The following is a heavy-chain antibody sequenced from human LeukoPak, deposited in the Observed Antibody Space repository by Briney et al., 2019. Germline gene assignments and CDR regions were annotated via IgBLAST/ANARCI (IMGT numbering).Heavy chain of an antibody. CDR1: GGSFSGYY. CDR2: INHSGST. J-gene: IGHJ6*02. V-gene: IGHV4-34*01. Sequence: SETLSLTCAVYGGSFSGYYWSWIRQPPGKGLEWIGEINHSGSTNYNPSLKSRVTISVDTSKNQFSLKLSSVTAADTAVYYCARGPARPRYYYYGMDVWAKGPRSPSP. CDR3: ARGPARPRYYYYGMDV. D-gene: IGHD6-6*01.